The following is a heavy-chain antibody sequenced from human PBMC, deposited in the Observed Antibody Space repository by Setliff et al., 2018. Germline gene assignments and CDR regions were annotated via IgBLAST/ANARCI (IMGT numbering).Heavy chain of an antibody. Sequence: ASVKVSCKVSGYTLTELSMHWVRQAPGKGLEWMGGFDPEDGGTIYAQKFQGRVTMTEDTSTDTAYMELSSLRSEDTAVYYCATYAVVVPAALYSSSWAFDYWGQGTLVTVSS. V-gene: IGHV1-24*01. CDR2: FDPEDGGT. CDR1: GYTLTELS. D-gene: IGHD2-2*01. J-gene: IGHJ4*02. CDR3: ATYAVVVPAALYSSSWAFDY.